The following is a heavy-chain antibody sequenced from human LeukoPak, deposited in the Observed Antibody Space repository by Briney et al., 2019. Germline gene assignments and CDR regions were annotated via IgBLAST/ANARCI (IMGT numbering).Heavy chain of an antibody. CDR1: GGFISSSTYF. D-gene: IGHD3-10*01. CDR3: ARDNYGSGTSLSAPFDY. CDR2: IYTSGST. Sequence: SETLSLTCTVSGGFISSSTYFWSWIRQPAGKGLEWIGRIYTSGSTKYNPSLKSRVTISVDTSKNQFSLKLNSLTAADTAEYYCARDNYGSGTSLSAPFDYWGQGTLVTVSS. V-gene: IGHV4-61*02. J-gene: IGHJ4*02.